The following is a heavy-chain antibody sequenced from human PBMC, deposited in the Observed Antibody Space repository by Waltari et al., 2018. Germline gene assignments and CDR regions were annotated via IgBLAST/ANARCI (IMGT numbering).Heavy chain of an antibody. Sequence: QVQLQESGPELLKPADTLSLTCAVSGYSIPSSEWWAWTRQPPGRGLEWIGYIHYSGRTNNSPSLTSRVTLSVDTSKNQFSLNLSSVTALDTAVYYCARNRYGEAMDVWGKGTTVSVSS. V-gene: IGHV4-28*06. CDR1: GYSIPSSEW. J-gene: IGHJ6*03. CDR3: ARNRYGEAMDV. CDR2: IHYSGRT. D-gene: IGHD3-10*01.